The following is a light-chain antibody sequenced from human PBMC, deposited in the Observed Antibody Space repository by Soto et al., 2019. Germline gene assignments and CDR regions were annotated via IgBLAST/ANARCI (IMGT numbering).Light chain of an antibody. CDR1: RSNIGSNL. CDR2: NNN. V-gene: IGLV1-44*01. Sequence: QSVLTQPPSASGTPGQRVTISCSGSRSNIGSNLVNWYQQLPGTAPKLLMYNNNQRPSGVPDRFSGSKSGTSASLAISGLQSVDEADYHCAAWDDSLNGLVFGGGTKLTVL. CDR3: AAWDDSLNGLV. J-gene: IGLJ3*02.